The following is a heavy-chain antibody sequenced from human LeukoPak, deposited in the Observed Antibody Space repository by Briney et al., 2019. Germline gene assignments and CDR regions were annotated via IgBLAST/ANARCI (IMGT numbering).Heavy chain of an antibody. Sequence: GGSLRLSCAASGFTFSSYWMSWVRQAPGKGLEWVATMTRGGSEKFYVDSVKGRFTISGDNAKNSLYLQMNSLRAEDTAVYYCASDPFEHWGQGTLVTVSS. J-gene: IGHJ5*02. CDR1: GFTFSSYW. V-gene: IGHV3-7*01. CDR2: MTRGGSEK. CDR3: ASDPFEH.